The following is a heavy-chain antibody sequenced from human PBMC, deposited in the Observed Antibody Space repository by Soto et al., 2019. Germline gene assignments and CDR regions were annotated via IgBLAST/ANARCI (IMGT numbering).Heavy chain of an antibody. Sequence: PSETLSLTCTVSGGSISSGDYYWSWIRQPPGKGLEWIGYIYYSGSTYYNPSLKSRVTISVDTSKNQFSLKLSSVTAADTAVYYCARNSGYDKDFDYWGQGTLVTVS. D-gene: IGHD5-12*01. CDR1: GGSISSGDYY. CDR2: IYYSGST. CDR3: ARNSGYDKDFDY. V-gene: IGHV4-30-4*01. J-gene: IGHJ4*02.